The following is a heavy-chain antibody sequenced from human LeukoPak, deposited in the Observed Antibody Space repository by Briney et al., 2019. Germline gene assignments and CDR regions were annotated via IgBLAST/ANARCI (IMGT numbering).Heavy chain of an antibody. CDR2: MTGGGAT. Sequence: GGSLRLSCVGSGFSFNKYAASWVRQAPGKGLEWVAGMTGGGATYHADSVKGRFVISRDNSKNAVYLQMNSLRAEDTALYFCAKDKIVGDGRWDFDYWGQGTLVTVSS. CDR3: AKDKIVGDGRWDFDY. CDR1: GFSFNKYA. V-gene: IGHV3-23*01. D-gene: IGHD3-10*01. J-gene: IGHJ4*02.